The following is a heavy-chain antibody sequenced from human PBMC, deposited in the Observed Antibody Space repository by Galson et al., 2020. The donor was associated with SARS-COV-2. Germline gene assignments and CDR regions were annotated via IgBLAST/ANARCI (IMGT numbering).Heavy chain of an antibody. D-gene: IGHD6-13*01. V-gene: IGHV4-38-2*02. J-gene: IGHJ4*02. Sequence: SETLSLTCTVSDYSISSAYYWGWIRQPPGKGLEWIGSISHSGSTYYNASLKSRVTISVDTSKNEFSLHLTSVTAADTAVYYCARQGDRGSWYQDDHWGQGTLVTVSS. CDR2: ISHSGST. CDR1: DYSISSAYY. CDR3: ARQGDRGSWYQDDH.